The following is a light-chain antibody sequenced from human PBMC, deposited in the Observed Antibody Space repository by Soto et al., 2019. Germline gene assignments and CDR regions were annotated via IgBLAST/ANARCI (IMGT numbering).Light chain of an antibody. V-gene: IGKV1-5*03. J-gene: IGKJ1*01. CDR1: QSVSSW. CDR2: TAS. Sequence: DIKMTQYPSTLSASVGDRVTITCRASQSVSSWLAWYQQKPGKAPTLLIHTASTLQSGVPSRFSGSGSGTNFTLIISSLQPDDFATYFCQQYNTYRTFGQGTKV. CDR3: QQYNTYRT.